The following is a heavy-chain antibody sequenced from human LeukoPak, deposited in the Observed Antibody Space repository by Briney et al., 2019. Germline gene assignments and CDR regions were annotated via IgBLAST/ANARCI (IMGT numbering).Heavy chain of an antibody. CDR2: IIPILGIA. CDR3: ARGDYGAIDY. CDR1: GYTFTSYY. Sequence: GASVKVSCKASGYTFTSYYIHWVRQAPGQGLEWMGRIIPILGIANYAQKFQGRVTITADKSTSTAYMGLSSLRSEDTAVYYCARGDYGAIDYWGQGTLVTVSS. D-gene: IGHD4-17*01. V-gene: IGHV1-69*02. J-gene: IGHJ4*02.